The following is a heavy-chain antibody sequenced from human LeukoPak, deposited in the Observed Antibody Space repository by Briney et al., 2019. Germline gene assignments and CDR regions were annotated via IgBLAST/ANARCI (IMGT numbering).Heavy chain of an antibody. J-gene: IGHJ4*02. V-gene: IGHV6-1*01. CDR1: GDSVSSNSAA. CDR3: ARKGTVTTPFDY. CDR2: TYYRSKWIS. D-gene: IGHD1/OR15-1a*01. Sequence: SQSLSLTCAISGDSVSSNSAAWNWIRQSPSRGLEWLGRTYYRSKWISDYAVSVKSRTTINADTSKNQCSLQVNSVTPEDTAVYYCARKGTVTTPFDYWGQGILVTVSS.